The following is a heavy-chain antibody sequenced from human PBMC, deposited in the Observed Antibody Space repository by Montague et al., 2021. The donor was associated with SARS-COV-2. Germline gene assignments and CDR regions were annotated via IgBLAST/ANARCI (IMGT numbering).Heavy chain of an antibody. V-gene: IGHV4-59*01. CDR2: IYYSGST. D-gene: IGHD6-19*01. CDR3: ARGSGWMGNAFDI. Sequence: SETLSLTCTVSGGSISSYYWSWIRQPPGKGLEWIGCIYYSGSTNXXPSLKSRVTISVDTSKNQFSLKLSSVTAADTAVYYCARGSGWMGNAFDIWGQGTMVTVSS. J-gene: IGHJ3*02. CDR1: GGSISSYY.